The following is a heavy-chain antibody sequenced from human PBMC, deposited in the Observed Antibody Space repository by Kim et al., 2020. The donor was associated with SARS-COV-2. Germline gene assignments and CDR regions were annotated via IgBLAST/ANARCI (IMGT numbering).Heavy chain of an antibody. CDR3: ASVDWNYSIGY. Sequence: ASVKVSCKASGYTFTTYCMNWVRQAPGQGLEWMGRISPYGGDTNYAQKFQGRVTTTTDTSISTAYMELSRLRSDDTAVYYCASVDWNYSIGYWGQGTLVTVSS. J-gene: IGHJ4*02. CDR1: GYTFTTYC. D-gene: IGHD1-7*01. CDR2: ISPYGGDT. V-gene: IGHV1-2*06.